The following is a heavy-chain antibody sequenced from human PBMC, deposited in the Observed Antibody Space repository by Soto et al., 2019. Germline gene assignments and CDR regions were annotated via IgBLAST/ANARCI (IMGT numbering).Heavy chain of an antibody. J-gene: IGHJ4*02. CDR3: AKRGRGAVAFDY. V-gene: IGHV3-23*01. D-gene: IGHD6-19*01. Sequence: EVQLLESGGGLVQPGGSLRLSCAASGFTFSSYAMSWVRQAPRKGLEWVSTISGSSGSTYYADSVRGRFTISRDNSKNTLYLQMNGLRAEDTAVYYCAKRGRGAVAFDYWGQGTLVTVSS. CDR1: GFTFSSYA. CDR2: ISGSSGST.